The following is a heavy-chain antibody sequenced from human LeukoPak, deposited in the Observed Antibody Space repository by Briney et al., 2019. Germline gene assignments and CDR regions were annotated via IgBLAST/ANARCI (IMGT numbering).Heavy chain of an antibody. V-gene: IGHV1-18*01. CDR1: GYTFTSYG. CDR2: ISAYNGNT. Sequence: RAAVKVSCKDSGYTFTSYGISWVRQAPGQGLEWMGLISAYNGNTNYAQKLQGRGTMTTDTSTSTAYMELRSLRSDDTAVYYCARDTIAVAGVHWFDPWGQGTLVTVSS. CDR3: ARDTIAVAGVHWFDP. D-gene: IGHD6-19*01. J-gene: IGHJ5*02.